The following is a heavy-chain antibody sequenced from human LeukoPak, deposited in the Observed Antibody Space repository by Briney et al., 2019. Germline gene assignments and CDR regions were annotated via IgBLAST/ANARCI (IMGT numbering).Heavy chain of an antibody. D-gene: IGHD1-26*01. CDR1: GGSISSYY. Sequence: SETLSLTCTVSGGSISSYYWSWIRQPPGKGLEWIGYIYYSGSTCYNPSLKSRVTISVDTSKNQFSLKLSSVTAADTAVYYCARARSLMSYVGAFDIWGQGTMVTVSS. J-gene: IGHJ3*02. CDR2: IYYSGST. V-gene: IGHV4-59*12. CDR3: ARARSLMSYVGAFDI.